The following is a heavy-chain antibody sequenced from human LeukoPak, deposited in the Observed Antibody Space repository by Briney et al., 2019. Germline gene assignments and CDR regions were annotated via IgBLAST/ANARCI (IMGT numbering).Heavy chain of an antibody. V-gene: IGHV3-30-3*01. D-gene: IGHD5-18*01. J-gene: IGHJ3*02. Sequence: PGRSLRLSCAAPGFTFSSYAMHWVRQAPGKGLEWVAVISYDGSNKYYADSVKGRFTISRDNSKNTLYLQMNSLRAEDTAVYYCARALWIQLDDAFDIWGQGTMVTVSS. CDR3: ARALWIQLDDAFDI. CDR1: GFTFSSYA. CDR2: ISYDGSNK.